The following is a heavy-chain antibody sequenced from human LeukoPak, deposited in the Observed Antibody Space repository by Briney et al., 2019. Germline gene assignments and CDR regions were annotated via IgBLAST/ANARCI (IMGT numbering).Heavy chain of an antibody. CDR3: AIPPGYCGNDCSFDH. D-gene: IGHD2-21*02. CDR2: IYPGDYET. CDR1: GYSFSNYW. J-gene: IGHJ4*02. Sequence: GEPLKISCEGSGYSFSNYWIGWVRQMPGKGLEWMGIIYPGDYETRYSPSFQGLVTISVDKSISTAYLQWSSLKASDTAMYYCAIPPGYCGNDCSFDHWGQGTPVTVSS. V-gene: IGHV5-51*01.